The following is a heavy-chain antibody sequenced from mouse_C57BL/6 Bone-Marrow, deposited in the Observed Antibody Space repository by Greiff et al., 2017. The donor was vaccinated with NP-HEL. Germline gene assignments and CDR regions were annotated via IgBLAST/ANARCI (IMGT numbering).Heavy chain of an antibody. Sequence: QVQLLQPGAELVRPGTSVKLSCKASGYTFTSYWMHWVKQRPGQGLEWIGVIDPSDSYTNYNQKFKGKATLTVDTSSSTAYMQLSSLTSEDSAVYYCARSGYAMDYWGQGTTVTVSS. D-gene: IGHD3-2*02. CDR1: GYTFTSYW. J-gene: IGHJ4*01. CDR3: ARSGYAMDY. CDR2: IDPSDSYT. V-gene: IGHV1-59*01.